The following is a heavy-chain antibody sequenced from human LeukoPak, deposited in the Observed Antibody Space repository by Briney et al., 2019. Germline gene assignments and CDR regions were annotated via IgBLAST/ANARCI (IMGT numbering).Heavy chain of an antibody. V-gene: IGHV4-61*02. CDR1: GGSISSDSYY. CDR2: IYTSGSN. Sequence: PSETLSLTCTVYGGSISSDSYYWSWIRQPAGKGLEWIGRIYTSGSNKYNPSLKSRVTISVDPSKNQFSLKLSSVTAADTAVYYCARDPAYYDSSGYYSTDWFDPWGQGTLVTVSS. J-gene: IGHJ5*02. CDR3: ARDPAYYDSSGYYSTDWFDP. D-gene: IGHD3-22*01.